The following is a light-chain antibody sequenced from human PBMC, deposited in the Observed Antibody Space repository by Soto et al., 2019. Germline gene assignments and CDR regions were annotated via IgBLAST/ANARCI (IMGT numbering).Light chain of an antibody. J-gene: IGKJ1*01. CDR3: QQHDSSGT. Sequence: MTKNPTSLSATVGASVPITCQTSQSINTYLNWYQQKPGKAPKLLIYGASSLQSGVPLRFSGSGSGTDFTLTISRLAPEDFAVYYCQQHDSSGTFGQGAKVDI. V-gene: IGKV1-39*01. CDR2: GAS. CDR1: QSINTY.